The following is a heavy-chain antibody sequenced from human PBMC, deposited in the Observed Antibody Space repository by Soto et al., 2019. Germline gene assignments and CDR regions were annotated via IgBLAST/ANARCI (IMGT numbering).Heavy chain of an antibody. D-gene: IGHD5-12*01. V-gene: IGHV4-34*01. J-gene: IGHJ4*02. CDR1: GGSFGGYY. Sequence: QVQLQQWGAGLLKPSETLSLTCAVYGGSFGGYYWSWIRQPPGKGLEWIGEINHSGSTNYNPSLKSRVTISVDTSKNQFSLKLSSVTAADTAVYYCARGGNSGYVWWGQGTLVTVSS. CDR3: ARGGNSGYVW. CDR2: INHSGST.